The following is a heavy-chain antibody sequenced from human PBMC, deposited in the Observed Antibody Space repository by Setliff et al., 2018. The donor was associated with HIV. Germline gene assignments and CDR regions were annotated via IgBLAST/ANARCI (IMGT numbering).Heavy chain of an antibody. V-gene: IGHV4-4*09. CDR2: IFSSGST. CDR1: GGSISSYC. CDR3: ARRIDNSGSFPDKNWFDT. Sequence: SETLSLTCTVSGGSISSYCWNWIRQSPGRGLEWIGFIFSSGSTKYDPSLQSRVTMSIDTSKNQFSLKLTSVTAADTAVYYCARRIDNSGSFPDKNWFDTWGQGSLVTVSS. D-gene: IGHD3-10*01. J-gene: IGHJ5*02.